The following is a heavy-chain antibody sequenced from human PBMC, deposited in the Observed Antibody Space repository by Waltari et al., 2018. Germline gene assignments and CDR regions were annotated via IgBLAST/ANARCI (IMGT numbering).Heavy chain of an antibody. V-gene: IGHV1-3*01. CDR2: INVGQRDP. CDR3: ARGNRLSGSDYFEV. Sequence: QSQLVQSGAKVRMPGASVKISCKSSGYTFTAYTVHWIRQAPGQSLEWMGWINVGQRDPNYSGKLQGRVTIARDTTDTSASTVYMELRSLTSDDTAIYYCARGNRLSGSDYFEVWGQGTLLTVSS. CDR1: GYTFTAYT. D-gene: IGHD5-12*01. J-gene: IGHJ3*01.